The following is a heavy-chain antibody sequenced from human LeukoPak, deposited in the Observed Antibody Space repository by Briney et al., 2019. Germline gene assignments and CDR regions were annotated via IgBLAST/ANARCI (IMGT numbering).Heavy chain of an antibody. Sequence: GGSLRLSCAASGFTFSSYSMNWVRQAPGKGPEWVSCISSSSSYIYYADSVKGRFTISRDNAKNSLYLQMNSLRAEDTAVYYCARAHNWKYGSFDFWGQGTLVTVSS. D-gene: IGHD1-7*01. CDR3: ARAHNWKYGSFDF. CDR2: ISSSSSYI. V-gene: IGHV3-21*01. CDR1: GFTFSSYS. J-gene: IGHJ4*02.